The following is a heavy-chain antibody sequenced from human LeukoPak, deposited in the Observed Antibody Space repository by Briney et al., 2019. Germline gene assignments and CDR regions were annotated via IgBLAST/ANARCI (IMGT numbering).Heavy chain of an antibody. CDR3: AKDSQWFGELYYMDV. V-gene: IGHV3-23*01. CDR1: GFIFSSYA. CDR2: ISGSGGST. J-gene: IGHJ6*03. D-gene: IGHD3-10*01. Sequence: GGSLRLSCAASGFIFSSYAMSWVRQAPGKGLEWVSVISGSGGSTYYAGSVKGRFTISRDNSKNTLYLQMNSLRAEDTAVYYCAKDSQWFGELYYMDVWGKGTTVTVSS.